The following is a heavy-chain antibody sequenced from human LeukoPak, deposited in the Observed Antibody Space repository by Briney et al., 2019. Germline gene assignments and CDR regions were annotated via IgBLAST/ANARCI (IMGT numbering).Heavy chain of an antibody. J-gene: IGHJ4*02. V-gene: IGHV3-23*01. Sequence: PGGSLRLSCAASRFTFSRYGMSAISGSGDRTYHADSVRGRFTISRDNSKNTLYLQMNSLRAEDTAVYYCAKDLLWFGELGPFDYWGQGTLVTVSS. CDR2: ISGSGDRT. CDR3: AKDLLWFGELGPFDY. D-gene: IGHD3-10*01. CDR1: RFTFSRYG.